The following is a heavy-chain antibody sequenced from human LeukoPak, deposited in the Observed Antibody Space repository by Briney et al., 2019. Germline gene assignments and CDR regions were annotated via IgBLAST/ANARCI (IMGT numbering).Heavy chain of an antibody. CDR2: ISYDGSNK. CDR1: GFTFSNAW. J-gene: IGHJ4*02. V-gene: IGHV3-30*18. CDR3: AKASPPGDIDY. Sequence: GGSLRLSCAASGFTFSNAWMSWVRRAPGKGLEWVAVISYDGSNKYYADSVKGRFTISRDNSKNTLYLQMNSLRAEDTAVYYCAKASPPGDIDYWGQGTLVTVSS. D-gene: IGHD3-10*01.